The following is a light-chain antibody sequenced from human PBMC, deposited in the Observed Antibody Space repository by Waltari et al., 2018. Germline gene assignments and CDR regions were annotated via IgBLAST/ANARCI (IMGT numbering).Light chain of an antibody. J-gene: IGKJ2*01. V-gene: IGKV3-20*01. CDR3: QQYGSSPVT. CDR1: HSGSRTY. Sequence: DIVLTQSPGTLSFSPGARATLSCRASHSGSRTYLPWYHQKPGQAPRLLIYGASIRATGSPDRFSGSGSGTDFTLTISRLEPEDFAVYYCQQYGSSPVTFGQGTKLEIK. CDR2: GAS.